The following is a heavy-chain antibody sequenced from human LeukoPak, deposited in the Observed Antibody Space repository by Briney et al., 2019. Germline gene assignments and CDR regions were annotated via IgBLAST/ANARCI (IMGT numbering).Heavy chain of an antibody. V-gene: IGHV1-2*02. CDR2: INPNSGVT. CDR3: ARGRGYSYSWFDP. D-gene: IGHD5-18*01. Sequence: ASVTVSCKASEYTFVVHYMHWVRQAPGQGLEWMGWINPNSGVTTYAQKFQGRVTMTRDTSISTAYMELSRLSSDDTAVYYCARGRGYSYSWFDPWGQGTLVTVSS. CDR1: EYTFVVHY. J-gene: IGHJ5*02.